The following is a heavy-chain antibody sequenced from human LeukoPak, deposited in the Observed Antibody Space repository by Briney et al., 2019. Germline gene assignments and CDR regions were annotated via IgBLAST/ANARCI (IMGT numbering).Heavy chain of an antibody. J-gene: IGHJ4*02. V-gene: IGHV3-23*01. CDR1: GFTFSSYA. CDR3: AKDYLYCTNGVCLLYYFDY. CDR2: ISGSGGST. Sequence: GGSLRLSCEASGFTFSSYAMSWVRQAPGKGLEWVSAISGSGGSTYYADSVKGRFTISRDNSKNTLYLQMSSLRAEDTAVYYCAKDYLYCTNGVCLLYYFDYWGQGTLVTVSS. D-gene: IGHD2-8*01.